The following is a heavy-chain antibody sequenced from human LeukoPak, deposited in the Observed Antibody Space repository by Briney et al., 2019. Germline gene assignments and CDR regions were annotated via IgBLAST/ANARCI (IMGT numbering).Heavy chain of an antibody. Sequence: ASVKVSCKASLYTFTSYDINWVRQATGQGLEWMGWMNPNSGNTGYAQKFQGRVTMTRNTSISTAYMELSSLRSEDTAVYYCARAVYHIAAAEDYWGQGTLVTVSS. CDR3: ARAVYHIAAAEDY. V-gene: IGHV1-8*01. CDR1: LYTFTSYD. D-gene: IGHD6-13*01. J-gene: IGHJ4*02. CDR2: MNPNSGNT.